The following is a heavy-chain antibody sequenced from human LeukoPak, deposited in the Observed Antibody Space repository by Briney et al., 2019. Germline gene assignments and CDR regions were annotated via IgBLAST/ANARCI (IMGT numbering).Heavy chain of an antibody. Sequence: ASVKVSCKASGYTLTGYYMHWVRQAPGQGLEWMGRINPNSGGTNYAQKFQGRVTMTRDTSISTAYMELSRLRSDDTAVYCCARLGTPVAGYFDYWGQGTLVTVSS. CDR3: ARLGTPVAGYFDY. J-gene: IGHJ4*02. CDR1: GYTLTGYY. V-gene: IGHV1-2*06. CDR2: INPNSGGT. D-gene: IGHD6-19*01.